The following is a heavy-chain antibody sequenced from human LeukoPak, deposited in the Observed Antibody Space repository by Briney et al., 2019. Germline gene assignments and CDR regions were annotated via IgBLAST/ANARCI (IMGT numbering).Heavy chain of an antibody. CDR2: LSGGT. Sequence: PGGSLRLSCTASGFTFSTHSMNWVRQAPGKGLEWVSTLSGGTYYADSVKGRFTISRDNSKNTLYLQMDSLRAEDTAVYYCAKLAGATSGTDYWGQGTLVSVSS. V-gene: IGHV3-23*01. D-gene: IGHD1-26*01. CDR3: AKLAGATSGTDY. J-gene: IGHJ4*02. CDR1: GFTFSTHS.